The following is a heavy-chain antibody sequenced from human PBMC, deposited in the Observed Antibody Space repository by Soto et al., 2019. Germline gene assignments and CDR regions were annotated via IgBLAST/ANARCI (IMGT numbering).Heavy chain of an antibody. CDR2: IYRTGSP. CDR1: PGSFSSNNW. CDR3: ASRAPGTGIDS. J-gene: IGHJ5*01. V-gene: IGHV4-4*02. D-gene: IGHD1-1*01. Sequence: QVQLQESGPGLVKPSETLSLTCGVSPGSFSSNNWWTWFRQPPGQGLEWIGEIYRTGSPNYNTSLKSRLTMSLEKSENQFSLRLTSLAAADAAMYFCASRAPGTGIDSWGQGTLVTVSS.